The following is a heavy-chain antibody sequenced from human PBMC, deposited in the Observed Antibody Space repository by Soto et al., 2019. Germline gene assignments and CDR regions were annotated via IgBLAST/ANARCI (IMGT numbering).Heavy chain of an antibody. CDR3: ARGQTEGPGFDF. J-gene: IGHJ4*02. CDR2: IYFTGGT. V-gene: IGHV4-31*03. CDR1: GDSINSFNKY. Sequence: QVHLQESGPGLVKPSQNLSLTCTVSGDSINSFNKYWGWVRQHPGKGLEWIACIYFTGGTAYNPSLKSRLTISLDTSKNHFSLILTSVTAADTAIYFCARGQTEGPGFDFWGQVTLVAVSS.